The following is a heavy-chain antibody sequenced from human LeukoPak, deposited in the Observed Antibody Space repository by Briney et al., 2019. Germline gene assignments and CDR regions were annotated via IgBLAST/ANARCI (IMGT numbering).Heavy chain of an antibody. CDR2: ISYDGSNK. J-gene: IGHJ6*03. CDR3: AKDATYYDFWSGYYNPPSNYYMDV. Sequence: PGGSLRLSCAASGFTFSSYGMHWVRQAPGKGPEWVAVISYDGSNKYYADSVKGRFTISRDNSKNTLYLQMNSLRAEDTAVYYCAKDATYYDFWSGYYNPPSNYYMDVWGKGTTVTVSS. V-gene: IGHV3-30*18. CDR1: GFTFSSYG. D-gene: IGHD3-3*01.